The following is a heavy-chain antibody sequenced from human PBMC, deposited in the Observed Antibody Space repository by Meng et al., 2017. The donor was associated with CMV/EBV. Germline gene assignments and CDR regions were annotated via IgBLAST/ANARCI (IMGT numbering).Heavy chain of an antibody. D-gene: IGHD3-16*01. CDR2: INPSGGST. J-gene: IGHJ6*02. V-gene: IGHV1-46*01. CDR3: ARDSITRPWDYYYGMDV. CDR1: GYTFTSYY. Sequence: ASVKVSCKASGYTFTSYYMHWVRQAPGQGLEWMGIINPSGGSTSYAQQFQGRVTMTRDTSTSTVYMELSSLRSEDTAVYYCARDSITRPWDYYYGMDVWGQGTTVTVSS.